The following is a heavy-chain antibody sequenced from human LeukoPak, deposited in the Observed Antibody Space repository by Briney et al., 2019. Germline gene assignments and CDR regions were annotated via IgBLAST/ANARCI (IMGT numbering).Heavy chain of an antibody. J-gene: IGHJ4*02. CDR1: GFTFSNYW. D-gene: IGHD2-2*01. CDR3: ARDSKHCSSTSCYVYFDY. V-gene: IGHV3-7*01. Sequence: GGSLRLSCAASGFTFSNYWMAWVRQAPGKGLEWVAIINGDGSQENYVASVKGRFTIPRDNAKNSLYLQMNSLRAEDTAVYYCARDSKHCSSTSCYVYFDYWGQGTLVTVSS. CDR2: INGDGSQE.